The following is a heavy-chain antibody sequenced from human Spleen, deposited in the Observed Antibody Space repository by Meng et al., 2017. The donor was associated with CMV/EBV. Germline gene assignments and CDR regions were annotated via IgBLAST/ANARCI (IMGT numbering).Heavy chain of an antibody. J-gene: IGHJ5*02. V-gene: IGHV4-61*01. CDR1: GDFVSIGTYY. CDR3: AKVSDITASDIRFYP. Sequence: SETLSLTCSVSGDFVSIGTYYWTWIRQPPEKRLEWIGYISYGGSTHYKLSLKSRVTISLDTSKNQFFLKVNSVTSADTAMYYCAKVSDITASDIRFYPWGHGSLVTVSS. D-gene: IGHD1-14*01. CDR2: ISYGGST.